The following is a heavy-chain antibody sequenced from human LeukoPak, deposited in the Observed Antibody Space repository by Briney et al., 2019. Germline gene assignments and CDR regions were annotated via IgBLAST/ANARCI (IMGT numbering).Heavy chain of an antibody. V-gene: IGHV6-1*01. CDR1: GDSVSSNTGI. Sequence: SQTLSLTCAISGDSVSSNTGIWNWVRQSPSRDLEWLGRTYYRSKWFIDYALSVKGRMTINPDTSKNQFSLQLNSVTPEDTAVYYCARDKVLNGFDIWGQGTMVTVSS. D-gene: IGHD2-8*02. CDR2: TYYRSKWFI. J-gene: IGHJ3*02. CDR3: ARDKVLNGFDI.